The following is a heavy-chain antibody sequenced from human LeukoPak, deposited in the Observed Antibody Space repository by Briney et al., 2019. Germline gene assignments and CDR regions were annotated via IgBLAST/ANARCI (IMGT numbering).Heavy chain of an antibody. CDR1: GGSISSYY. CDR3: ARDKRLATVTVLDIYYYYYMDV. CDR2: IYTSGST. D-gene: IGHD4-17*01. J-gene: IGHJ6*03. V-gene: IGHV4-4*07. Sequence: SETLSLTCTVSGGSISSYYWSWIRQPAGKGLEWIGRIYTSGSTNYNPSLKSRVTMSVDTSKNQFSLKLSSVTAADKAVYYCARDKRLATVTVLDIYYYYYMDVWGKGTTVTVSS.